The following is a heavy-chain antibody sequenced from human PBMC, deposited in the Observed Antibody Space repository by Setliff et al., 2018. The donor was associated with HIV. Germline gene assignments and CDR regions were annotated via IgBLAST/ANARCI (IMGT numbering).Heavy chain of an antibody. CDR2: IYTSGST. D-gene: IGHD3-22*01. J-gene: IGHJ4*02. Sequence: ETLSLTCAVYGGSFSGYDWSWIRQPPGKGLEWIGYIYTSGSTNYNPSLKSRVTISVDTSKNQFSLKLSSVTAADTAVYYCARGLSFYDPGGFDYWGQGTLVTVSS. V-gene: IGHV4-4*09. CDR1: GGSFSGYD. CDR3: ARGLSFYDPGGFDY.